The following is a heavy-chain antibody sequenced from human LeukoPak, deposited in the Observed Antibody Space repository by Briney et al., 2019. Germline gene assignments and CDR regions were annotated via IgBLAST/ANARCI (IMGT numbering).Heavy chain of an antibody. D-gene: IGHD1-26*01. J-gene: IGHJ4*02. CDR1: GGSISSYY. V-gene: IGHV4-59*08. Sequence: SETLSLTCTVSGGSISSYYWSWIRQSPGKGLEWIGYIHDSGSTNYNPSLKSRVTISVDTSKNQFSLKLSSVTAADTAVYYCARHGPPYSGSYYYYFDYWGQGNLVTVSS. CDR3: ARHGPPYSGSYYYYFDY. CDR2: IHDSGST.